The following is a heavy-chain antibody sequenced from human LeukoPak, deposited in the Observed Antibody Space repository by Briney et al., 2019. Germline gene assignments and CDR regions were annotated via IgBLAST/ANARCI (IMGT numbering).Heavy chain of an antibody. CDR2: IKQDGSEK. CDR3: ARDLNNWNDNWFDP. J-gene: IGHJ5*02. V-gene: IGHV3-7*03. Sequence: PGGSLRLSCTASGFTFSSYWMSWVRQAPGKGLEWVANIKQDGSEKYYVDSVKGRFTISRDNAKNSLYLQMNGLRAEDTAVYYCARDLNNWNDNWFDPWGQGTLVTVSS. CDR1: GFTFSSYW. D-gene: IGHD1-1*01.